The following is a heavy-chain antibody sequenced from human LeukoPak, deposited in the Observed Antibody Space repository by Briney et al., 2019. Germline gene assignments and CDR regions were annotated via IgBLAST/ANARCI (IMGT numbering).Heavy chain of an antibody. CDR2: INSDGSTT. CDR3: AKVLTGSQDY. V-gene: IGHV3-74*01. CDR1: GFTFSGNW. J-gene: IGHJ4*02. Sequence: PGGSLRLSCAAAGFTFSGNWMHWVRQVPGKGLVWVSRINSDGSTTTYADSVKGRFTISRDSSKNTVYLHMKSLRAEDTAVYFSAKVLTGSQDYWGQGTLVTVTS. D-gene: IGHD1-14*01.